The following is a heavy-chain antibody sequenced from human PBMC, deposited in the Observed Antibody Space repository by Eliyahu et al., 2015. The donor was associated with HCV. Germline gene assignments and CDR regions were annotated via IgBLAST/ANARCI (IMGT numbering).Heavy chain of an antibody. D-gene: IGHD3-10*01. CDR3: AKGLYGSGSYGVYFDY. CDR2: ISWNSGSI. CDR1: GFTFDDYA. Sequence: EVQLVESGGGLVQPGRSLRLSCAASGFTFDDYAMHWVRQAPGKGLEWVSGISWNSGSIGYADSVKGRFTISRDNAKNSLYLQMNSLRAEDTALYYCAKGLYGSGSYGVYFDYWGQGTLVTVSS. V-gene: IGHV3-9*01. J-gene: IGHJ4*02.